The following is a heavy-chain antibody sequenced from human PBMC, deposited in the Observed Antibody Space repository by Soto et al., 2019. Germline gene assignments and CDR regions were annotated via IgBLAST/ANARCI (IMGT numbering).Heavy chain of an antibody. Sequence: GESLKISCAASGFTFSSYAMSWVRQAQGKGREWVSAISGSGGSTYYADSVKGRFTISRDNSKNTLYLQMNSLRAEETAVYYCAKDLHSITMVRGVIISFDYWGQGTLVTVSS. CDR1: GFTFSSYA. CDR3: AKDLHSITMVRGVIISFDY. D-gene: IGHD3-10*01. CDR2: ISGSGGST. J-gene: IGHJ4*02. V-gene: IGHV3-23*01.